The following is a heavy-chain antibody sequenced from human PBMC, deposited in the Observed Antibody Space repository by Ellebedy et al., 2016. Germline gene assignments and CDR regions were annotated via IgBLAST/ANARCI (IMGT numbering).Heavy chain of an antibody. D-gene: IGHD3-16*01. CDR2: INPNSGGT. V-gene: IGHV1-2*04. CDR3: ARGWGDFDAFDI. CDR1: GYSFTSYA. J-gene: IGHJ3*02. Sequence: ASVKVSCKASGYSFTSYAMHWVRQAPGQRLEWMGWINPNSGGTNYAQKFQGWVTMTRDTSISTAYMELSRLRSDDTAVYYCARGWGDFDAFDIWGQGTMVTVSS.